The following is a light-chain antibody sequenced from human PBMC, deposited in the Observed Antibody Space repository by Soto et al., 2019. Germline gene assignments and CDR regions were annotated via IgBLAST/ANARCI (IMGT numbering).Light chain of an antibody. CDR3: GTWDSSLSAYV. CDR1: GSNIGNNY. Sequence: QSVLTQPPSVSAAPGQKVTISCSGSGSNIGNNYVSWYQQLPGTAPKLLIYDNNKRPSGVPDRFSDSTSGTSATLAITGLQTGDEADYYCGTWDSSLSAYVFGTGTKVTVL. CDR2: DNN. J-gene: IGLJ1*01. V-gene: IGLV1-51*01.